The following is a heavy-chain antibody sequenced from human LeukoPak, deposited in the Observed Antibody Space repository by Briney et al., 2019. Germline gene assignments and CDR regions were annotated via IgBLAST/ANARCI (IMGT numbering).Heavy chain of an antibody. CDR3: ARVGVVVNYYYYYYMDV. J-gene: IGHJ6*03. D-gene: IGHD3-22*01. Sequence: SGALSLTCAVSGGSISSSNWWSWVRQPPGKGLEWIGEIYHSGSTNYNPSLKSRVTISVDKSKNQFSLKLSSVTAADTAVYYCARVGVVVNYYYYYYMDVWGKGTTVTVSS. V-gene: IGHV4-4*02. CDR1: GGSISSSNW. CDR2: IYHSGST.